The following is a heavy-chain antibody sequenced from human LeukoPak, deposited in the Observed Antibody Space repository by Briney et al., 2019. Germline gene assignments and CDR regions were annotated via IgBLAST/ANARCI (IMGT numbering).Heavy chain of an antibody. CDR3: AKIGVSGSWFFDL. V-gene: IGHV3-23*01. Sequence: GGSLRLSWAASGFTFSNHGMSWVRQAPGKGLEWVSSISANSFYTYYADSVKGRFTVSRDNSKNTLYLQMNNMAAEDTAVYFCAKIGVSGSWFFDLWGRGTLLSVSS. CDR1: GFTFSNHG. CDR2: ISANSFYT. J-gene: IGHJ2*01. D-gene: IGHD1-1*01.